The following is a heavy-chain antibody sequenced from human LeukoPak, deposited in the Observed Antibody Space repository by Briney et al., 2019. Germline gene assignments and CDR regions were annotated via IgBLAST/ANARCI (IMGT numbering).Heavy chain of an antibody. CDR3: ARDGLQRGCFDY. CDR1: GFTFSSYA. J-gene: IGHJ4*02. D-gene: IGHD5-24*01. V-gene: IGHV3-23*01. Sequence: GGSLRLSCAASGFTFSSYAMSWVRQAPGKGLEWVSAISGSGGSTYYADSVKGRFTISRDNSKNTLYLQMNSLRAEDTAVYYCARDGLQRGCFDYWGQGTLVTVSS. CDR2: ISGSGGST.